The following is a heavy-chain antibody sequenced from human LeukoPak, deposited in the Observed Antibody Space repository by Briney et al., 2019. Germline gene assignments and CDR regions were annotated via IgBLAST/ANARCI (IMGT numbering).Heavy chain of an antibody. CDR2: IYTSGST. D-gene: IGHD2-2*01. V-gene: IGHV4-4*07. Sequence: PSETLSLTCTVSGGSISSFYWSWIRQPAGKGLEWIGRIYTSGSTNYNPSLKSRVTMSVDTSQNQFSLKLSSVTAADTAVYYCAGQQDIVVVPASYYYMDVWGKGTTVTVSS. J-gene: IGHJ6*03. CDR3: AGQQDIVVVPASYYYMDV. CDR1: GGSISSFY.